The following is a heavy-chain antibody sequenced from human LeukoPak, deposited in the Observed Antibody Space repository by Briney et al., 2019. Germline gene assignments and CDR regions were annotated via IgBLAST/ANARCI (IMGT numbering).Heavy chain of an antibody. CDR1: GGSISSSSYY. J-gene: IGHJ5*02. Sequence: SETLSLTCTVSGGSISSSSYYWGWIRQPPGKGLEWIGCIYYSGSTYYNPSLKSRVTISVDTSKNQFSLKLSSVTAADTAVYYCARLALAAAGTNWFDPWGQGTLVTVSS. V-gene: IGHV4-39*01. D-gene: IGHD6-13*01. CDR2: IYYSGST. CDR3: ARLALAAAGTNWFDP.